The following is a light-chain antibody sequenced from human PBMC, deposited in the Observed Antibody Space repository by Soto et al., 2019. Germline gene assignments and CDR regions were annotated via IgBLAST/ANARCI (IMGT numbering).Light chain of an antibody. Sequence: AIQLTHSTSSLSASVGDRVTITCRASQGISSALAWYQQRPGKAPKLLVYDASTLESGVPSRFSGSGSGTDFTLTISSLQPEDFATYYCQQFKSDPITFGQGTRLEIK. V-gene: IGKV1-13*02. CDR3: QQFKSDPIT. CDR2: DAS. CDR1: QGISSA. J-gene: IGKJ5*01.